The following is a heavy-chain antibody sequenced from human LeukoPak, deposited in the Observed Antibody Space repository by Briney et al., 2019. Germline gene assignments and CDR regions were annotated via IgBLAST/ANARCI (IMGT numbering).Heavy chain of an antibody. Sequence: GGSLRLSCAASGFTVSGNYMTWVRQAPGKGLEWVANTKQDASERYYVDSVKGRFTISRDNAKNSLYLQMNSLRAEDTAVYYCARSGSRGDASDIWGQGTKVTVSS. D-gene: IGHD5-12*01. CDR3: ARSGSRGDASDI. CDR2: TKQDASER. J-gene: IGHJ3*02. V-gene: IGHV3-7*03. CDR1: GFTVSGNY.